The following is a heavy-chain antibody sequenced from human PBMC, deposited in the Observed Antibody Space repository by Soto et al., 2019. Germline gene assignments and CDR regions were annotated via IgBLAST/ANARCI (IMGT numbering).Heavy chain of an antibody. Sequence: QVQLVESGGGLVKPGGSLRLSCAASGFAFSDYYMSWIRQAPGKGLEWVSYISTSSSYTNYADSVKGRFTISRDNPKNTLYLQMNSLRVEDTPVYYCARDKNGWELLIDYWGQGTLVTVSS. CDR2: ISTSSSYT. CDR3: ARDKNGWELLIDY. J-gene: IGHJ4*02. CDR1: GFAFSDYY. D-gene: IGHD1-26*01. V-gene: IGHV3-11*05.